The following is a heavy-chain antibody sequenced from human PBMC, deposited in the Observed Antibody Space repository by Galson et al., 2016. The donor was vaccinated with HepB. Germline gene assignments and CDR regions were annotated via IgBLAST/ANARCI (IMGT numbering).Heavy chain of an antibody. CDR1: GFTFSSCS. D-gene: IGHD1-1*01. CDR2: ISTSSSYI. Sequence: SLRLSCAASGFTFSSCSMHWVRQAPGKGLEWVSSISTSSSYIYYADSVKGRFTISRDNAKNSLYLQMDSLRAEDTALYYCAKDFYKSRNNAMDVWGQGTTVTVSS. CDR3: AKDFYKSRNNAMDV. J-gene: IGHJ6*02. V-gene: IGHV3-21*04.